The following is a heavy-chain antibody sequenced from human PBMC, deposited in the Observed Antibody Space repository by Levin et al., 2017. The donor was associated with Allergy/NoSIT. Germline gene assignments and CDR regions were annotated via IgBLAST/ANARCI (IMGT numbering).Heavy chain of an antibody. CDR3: SAADHYHGLDV. Sequence: PGGSLRLSCAASGLTISDYYMSWIRQAPGKGLEWVSYISSSGSSIYYADSVKGRFTISRDNAKKSLYLQMNSLRAEDTAVYYCSAADHYHGLDVWGQGTTVTVSS. V-gene: IGHV3-11*01. CDR1: GLTISDYY. D-gene: IGHD6-25*01. J-gene: IGHJ6*02. CDR2: ISSSGSSI.